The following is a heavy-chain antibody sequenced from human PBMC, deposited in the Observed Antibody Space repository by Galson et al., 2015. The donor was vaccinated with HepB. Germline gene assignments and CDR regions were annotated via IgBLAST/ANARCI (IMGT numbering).Heavy chain of an antibody. CDR1: GFTFSDHY. J-gene: IGHJ4*02. V-gene: IGHV3-72*01. CDR3: VTSGTIVGETAFFDN. Sequence: SLRLSCAASGFTFSDHYMDWVRLAPGKGLEWVGRSRSKAKSYSTEYAASVRGRFSISRDDSKNLLYLQMNSLKTDDTAVYYCVTSGTIVGETAFFDNWGQGTLVTVSS. D-gene: IGHD2-21*02. CDR2: SRSKAKSYST.